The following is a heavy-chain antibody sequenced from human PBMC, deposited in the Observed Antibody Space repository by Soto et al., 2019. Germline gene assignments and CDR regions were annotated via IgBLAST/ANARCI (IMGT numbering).Heavy chain of an antibody. J-gene: IGHJ6*02. D-gene: IGHD6-13*01. Sequence: SETLSLTCAVYGGSFSGYYWSWIRQPPGKGLEWIGEINHSGSTNYNPSLKSRVTISVDTSKNQFSLKLRSVTAADTAVYYCARVAAAGKYYYYYYGMDVWGQGTTVTVSS. CDR1: GGSFSGYY. CDR2: INHSGST. V-gene: IGHV4-34*01. CDR3: ARVAAAGKYYYYYYGMDV.